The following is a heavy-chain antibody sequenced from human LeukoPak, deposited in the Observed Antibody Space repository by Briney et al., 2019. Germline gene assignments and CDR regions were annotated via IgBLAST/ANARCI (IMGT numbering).Heavy chain of an antibody. V-gene: IGHV3-53*01. Sequence: GGSLRLSCAVSGFTVSNNYMSWVRQAPGKGLEWVSIIYSGGNTYYADSFQGRFTISRDNSKNTLYLQMNSLRAEDTAVYYCAKTLHYGHYGKFDYWGQGTLVTVSS. CDR3: AKTLHYGHYGKFDY. J-gene: IGHJ4*02. CDR2: IYSGGNT. CDR1: GFTVSNNY. D-gene: IGHD4-17*01.